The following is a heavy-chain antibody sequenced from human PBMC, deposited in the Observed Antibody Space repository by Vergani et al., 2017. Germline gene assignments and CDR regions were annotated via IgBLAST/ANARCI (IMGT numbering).Heavy chain of an antibody. CDR1: GFTFSSYW. J-gene: IGHJ3*02. D-gene: IGHD3-10*01. V-gene: IGHV3-7*03. Sequence: EVQLVESGGGLVQPGGSLRLSCAASGFTFSSYWMSWVRQAPGKGLEWVANIKQDGSEKYYVDSVKGRFTISRDNAKNSLYLQMNSLKTEDTAVYYCTRDPRKYYYGSGMGVSAFDIWGQGTMVTVSS. CDR3: TRDPRKYYYGSGMGVSAFDI. CDR2: IKQDGSEK.